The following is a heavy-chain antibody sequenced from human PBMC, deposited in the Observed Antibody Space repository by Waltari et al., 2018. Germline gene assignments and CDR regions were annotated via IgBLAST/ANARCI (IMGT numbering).Heavy chain of an antibody. J-gene: IGHJ4*02. CDR1: GFTFSSYG. CDR2: IWYDGSNK. CDR3: ARDRYDSYYYFDY. V-gene: IGHV3-33*01. Sequence: QVQLVESGGGVVQPGRSLRLSCAASGFTFSSYGMHWVRQAPGKGLGWVAVIWYDGSNKYYPDSVKGRFTISRDNSKNTLYLQMNSLRAEDTAVYYCARDRYDSYYYFDYWGQGTLVTVSS. D-gene: IGHD3-22*01.